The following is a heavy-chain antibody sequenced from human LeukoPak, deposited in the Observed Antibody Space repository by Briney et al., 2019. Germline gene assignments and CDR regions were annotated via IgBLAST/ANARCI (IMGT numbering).Heavy chain of an antibody. D-gene: IGHD3-10*01. CDR1: GGSFSGYY. CDR3: ARHRRKLWFGEFPFDY. J-gene: IGHJ4*02. CDR2: INHSGST. V-gene: IGHV4-34*01. Sequence: PSETLSLTCAVYGGSFSGYYWSWIRQPPGKGLEWIGEINHSGSTNYNPSLKSRVTISVDTSKNQFSLKLSSVTAADTAVYYCARHRRKLWFGEFPFDYWGQGTLVTVSS.